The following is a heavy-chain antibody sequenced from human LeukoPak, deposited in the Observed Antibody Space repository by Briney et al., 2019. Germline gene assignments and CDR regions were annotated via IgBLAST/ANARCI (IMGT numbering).Heavy chain of an antibody. Sequence: GGTLRLSCVASGFTFTSSAMSWVRQAPGKGLEWVSAISGRSGTTYYADSVKGRFTISRDNSKNTLYLQMSSLRTDDTAVYYCAKSGGVRFDPWGQGTLVTVSS. CDR3: AKSGGVRFDP. CDR2: ISGRSGTT. V-gene: IGHV3-23*01. CDR1: GFTFTSSA. D-gene: IGHD3-16*01. J-gene: IGHJ5*02.